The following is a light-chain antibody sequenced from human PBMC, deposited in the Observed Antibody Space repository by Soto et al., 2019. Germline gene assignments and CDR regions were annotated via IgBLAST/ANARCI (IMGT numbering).Light chain of an antibody. CDR2: DAT. J-gene: IGKJ4*01. Sequence: MTQSPSSLSASVGDRVTIICRASQNINSYLAWFQQKPGKAPKSLIYDATSLQSGVPSRFSGSGSGTDFSLTISSLQPEDAATYYCQQYERYNPSFGGGTKLEI. V-gene: IGKV1-16*01. CDR1: QNINSY. CDR3: QQYERYNPS.